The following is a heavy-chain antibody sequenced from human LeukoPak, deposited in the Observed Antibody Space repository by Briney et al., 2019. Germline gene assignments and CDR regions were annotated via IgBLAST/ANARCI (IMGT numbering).Heavy chain of an antibody. CDR1: GYTFTGYY. CDR3: ARGITMVRGVIMLYYFDY. CDR2: INPNSGGT. V-gene: IGHV1-2*02. J-gene: IGHJ4*02. D-gene: IGHD3-10*01. Sequence: ASVKVSCKASGYTFTGYYMHWVRQAPGQGLEWMGWINPNSGGTNYAQKLQGRVTMTTDTSASTAYMELRSLRSDDTAVYYCARGITMVRGVIMLYYFDYWGQGTLVTVSS.